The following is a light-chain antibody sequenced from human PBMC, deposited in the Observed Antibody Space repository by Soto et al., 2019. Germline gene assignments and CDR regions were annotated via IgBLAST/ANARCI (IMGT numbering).Light chain of an antibody. CDR2: EVT. J-gene: IGLJ2*01. CDR3: ASYAGNNNFVV. V-gene: IGLV2-8*01. CDR1: SRDVGGYNY. Sequence: QSVLTQPPSASGSPGQSVTISCTGTSRDVGGYNYVSWYQQHPGKAPKLVMYEVTERPSGVPERFSGSKSGNTASLTVSGLQDEDEAEYYCASYAGNNNFVVFGGGTQLTVL.